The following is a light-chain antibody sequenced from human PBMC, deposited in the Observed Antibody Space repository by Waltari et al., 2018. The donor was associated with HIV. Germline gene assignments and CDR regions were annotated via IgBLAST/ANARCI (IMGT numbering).Light chain of an antibody. J-gene: IGLJ3*02. Sequence: QSALTQPASVSESLGQSITISCTGGGCDVGNFNFVSWYQQRPGKAPRLMIYDDLKRPSGVSTRFSASKSGNMASLTISGLQVEDEADYYCCSYGGDNTFVFGGGTTVTVL. V-gene: IGLV2-23*02. CDR1: GCDVGNFNF. CDR3: CSYGGDNTFV. CDR2: DDL.